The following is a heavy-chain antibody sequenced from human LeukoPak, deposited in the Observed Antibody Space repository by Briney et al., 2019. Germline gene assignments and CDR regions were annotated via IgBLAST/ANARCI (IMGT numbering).Heavy chain of an antibody. V-gene: IGHV4-34*01. CDR2: IDHGGNT. D-gene: IGHD3-3*01. J-gene: IGHJ4*02. Sequence: SETLSLTCAVYGGSFRGYYWSWIRQPPGKGLEWIGEIDHGGNTYYNPSLKSRVTISIDTSKNQFSLNLRSVTAADTAVYYCARLWSGYRPPDYWGQGTLVTVSS. CDR3: ARLWSGYRPPDY. CDR1: GGSFRGYY.